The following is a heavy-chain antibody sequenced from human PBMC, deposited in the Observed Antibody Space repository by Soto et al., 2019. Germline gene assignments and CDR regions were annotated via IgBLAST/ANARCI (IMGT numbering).Heavy chain of an antibody. CDR1: GGTFSSYT. CDR3: ARDGLSGNWNDGSYYYMDV. CDR2: IIPILGIA. D-gene: IGHD1-20*01. Sequence: EASVTVCCKGSGGTFSSYTIRWVRQAPGQGLGWRGRIIPILGIANYAQKFQGRVTITADKSTSTAYMELSSLRSEDTAVYYCARDGLSGNWNDGSYYYMDVWGKGTTVTVSS. J-gene: IGHJ6*03. V-gene: IGHV1-69*04.